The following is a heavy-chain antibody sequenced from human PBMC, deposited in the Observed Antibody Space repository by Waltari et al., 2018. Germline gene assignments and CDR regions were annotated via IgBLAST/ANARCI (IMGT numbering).Heavy chain of an antibody. CDR1: GGSISSSSYY. V-gene: IGHV4-39*07. J-gene: IGHJ4*02. CDR2: IYYSGST. CDR3: ASSSRGIAAAPFDY. Sequence: QLQLQESGPGLVKPSETLSLTCTVSGGSISSSSYYWGWIRQPPGKGLEWIGSIYYSGSTYYNPSLKSRVTISVDTSKNQFSLKLSSVTAADTAVYYCASSSRGIAAAPFDYWGQGTLVTVSS. D-gene: IGHD6-13*01.